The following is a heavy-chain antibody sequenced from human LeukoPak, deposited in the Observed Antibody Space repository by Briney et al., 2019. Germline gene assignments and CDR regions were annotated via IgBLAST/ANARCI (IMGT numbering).Heavy chain of an antibody. J-gene: IGHJ4*02. CDR2: IYHSGST. CDR1: GYSISSGYY. V-gene: IGHV4-38-2*01. D-gene: IGHD2-21*01. CDR3: ARLDCGGDCRGDY. Sequence: SETLSLTCAVSGYSISSGYYWGWIRQPPGKGLEWIGSIYHSGSTYYNPSLKSRVTISVDTSKNQFSLKLSSVTAADTALYYCARLDCGGDCRGDYWGQGTLVTVSS.